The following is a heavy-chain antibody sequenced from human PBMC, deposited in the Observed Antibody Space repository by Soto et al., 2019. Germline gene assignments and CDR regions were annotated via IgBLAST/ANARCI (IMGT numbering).Heavy chain of an antibody. J-gene: IGHJ4*02. Sequence: SETLSLTCTVSGGSISSGGYYWSWIRQHPGKGLEWIGYIYYSGSTYYNPSLKSRVTISVDTSKNQFSLELSSVTAADTAVYYCARGATSWFYFDYWGQGTLVTVSS. CDR1: GGSISSGGYY. D-gene: IGHD2-2*01. CDR2: IYYSGST. V-gene: IGHV4-31*03. CDR3: ARGATSWFYFDY.